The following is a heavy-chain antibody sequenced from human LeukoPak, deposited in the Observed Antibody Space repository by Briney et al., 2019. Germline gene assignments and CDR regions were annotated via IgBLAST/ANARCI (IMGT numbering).Heavy chain of an antibody. V-gene: IGHV3-30*04. D-gene: IGHD6-13*01. CDR3: ARGRAGIAAAGFDY. CDR2: ISFDGANK. Sequence: GGSLRLSCATSGFTFSMSSMHWVRLAPGKGLEWLAGISFDGANKFSGDSVKGRFSFSRDNSKNTLYLQMNSLRLDDTAVYFCARGRAGIAAAGFDYWGQGTLVTVSS. J-gene: IGHJ4*02. CDR1: GFTFSMSS.